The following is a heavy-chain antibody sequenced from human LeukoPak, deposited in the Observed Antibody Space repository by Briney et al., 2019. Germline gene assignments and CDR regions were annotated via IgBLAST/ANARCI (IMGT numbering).Heavy chain of an antibody. CDR3: ASDAWYSSSWYVNYMDV. D-gene: IGHD6-13*01. CDR1: GYTFTDSS. J-gene: IGHJ6*03. CDR2: VSTDNGNT. Sequence: ASVKVSCRASGYTFTDSSITWVRQAPGQGLEWVGWVSTDNGNTNYAQKLQGRVTMTTDTSTSTAYMELRSLRSDDTAVYYCASDAWYSSSWYVNYMDVWGKGTTVTVSS. V-gene: IGHV1-18*01.